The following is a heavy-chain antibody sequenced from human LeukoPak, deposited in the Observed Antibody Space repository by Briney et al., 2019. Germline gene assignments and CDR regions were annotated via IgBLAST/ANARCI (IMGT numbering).Heavy chain of an antibody. CDR3: RTGHYSGL. CDR2: VKKDGSEK. Sequence: GGSLRLSCAASGFTFSDYWMSWVRQAPGKDLEWVANVKKDGSEKNYVASVRGRFTISRDNARRSLYLYMNNLRPEDTGVYYCRTGHYSGLWGQGTLVIVSS. D-gene: IGHD4-11*01. CDR1: GFTFSDYW. V-gene: IGHV3-7*01. J-gene: IGHJ4*02.